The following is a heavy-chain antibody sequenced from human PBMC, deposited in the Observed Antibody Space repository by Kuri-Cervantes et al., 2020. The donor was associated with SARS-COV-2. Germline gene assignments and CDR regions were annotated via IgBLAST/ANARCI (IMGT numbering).Heavy chain of an antibody. V-gene: IGHV3-53*05. CDR3: ATGSVLYRSSVDWFDP. Sequence: GGSLRLSCAASGFTVSSNYMSWVRQAPGKGLEWVSVIYSGGSTYYADSVKGRFTISRDNSKNTLYLQMNSLRAEDTAVYYCATGSVLYRSSVDWFDPWGQGTLVTVSS. D-gene: IGHD3-10*01. CDR1: GFTVSSNY. CDR2: IYSGGST. J-gene: IGHJ5*02.